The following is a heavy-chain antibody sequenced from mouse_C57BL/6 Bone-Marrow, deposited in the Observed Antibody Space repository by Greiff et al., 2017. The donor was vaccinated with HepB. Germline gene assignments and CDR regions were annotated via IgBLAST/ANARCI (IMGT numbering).Heavy chain of an antibody. D-gene: IGHD1-1*01. V-gene: IGHV1-74*01. CDR1: GYTFTSYW. CDR2: IHPSDSDT. J-gene: IGHJ2*01. Sequence: VQLQQPGAELVKPGASVKVSCKASGYTFTSYWMHWVKQRPGQGLEWIGRIHPSDSDTNYNQKFKGKATLTVDKSSSTAYMQLSSLASEDSAVYYCAIHYYGSSYEGDYWGQGTTLTVSS. CDR3: AIHYYGSSYEGDY.